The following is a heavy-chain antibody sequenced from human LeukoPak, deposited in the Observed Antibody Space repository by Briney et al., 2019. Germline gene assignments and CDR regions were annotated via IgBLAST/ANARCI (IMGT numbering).Heavy chain of an antibody. CDR1: SGSISSYY. CDR2: IYDSGST. J-gene: IGHJ3*02. CDR3: ARRRRIAVAGRSGDAFDI. D-gene: IGHD6-19*01. Sequence: SSETLSLTCSVSSGSISSYYWSWIRQPPGKGLEWIGYIYDSGSTNYNPSLKSRVTMLVDMSKTQFSLKLSSVTAADTAVYYCARRRRIAVAGRSGDAFDIWGQGTMVTISS. V-gene: IGHV4-59*08.